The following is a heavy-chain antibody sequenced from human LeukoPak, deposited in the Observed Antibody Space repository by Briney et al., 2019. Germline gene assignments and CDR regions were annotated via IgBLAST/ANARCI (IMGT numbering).Heavy chain of an antibody. D-gene: IGHD3-10*01. CDR1: GVSISSYY. CDR2: IFHSGST. CDR3: ARGGYYYGSGSLNWFDP. Sequence: SETLSLTCTVSGVSISSYYWSWIRQPPGKGLEWIGYIFHSGSTNYNPSLKSRVTISVDTYKNQFSLKLTSVTAADTAVYYCARGGYYYGSGSLNWFDPWGQGTLVTVSS. V-gene: IGHV4-59*01. J-gene: IGHJ5*02.